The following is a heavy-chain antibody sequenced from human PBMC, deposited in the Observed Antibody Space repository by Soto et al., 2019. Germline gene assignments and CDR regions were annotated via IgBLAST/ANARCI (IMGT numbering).Heavy chain of an antibody. CDR2: MNPNSGNT. CDR1: GYTFTSYD. V-gene: IGHV1-8*01. Sequence: ASVKVSCKASGYTFTSYDINWVRQATGQGLEWMGWMNPNSGNTGYAQKFQGRVTMTRNTSISTAYMELSSLRSEDTAVYYCARGWTWYSSSWLDYWGQGTLVTVSS. J-gene: IGHJ4*02. D-gene: IGHD6-13*01. CDR3: ARGWTWYSSSWLDY.